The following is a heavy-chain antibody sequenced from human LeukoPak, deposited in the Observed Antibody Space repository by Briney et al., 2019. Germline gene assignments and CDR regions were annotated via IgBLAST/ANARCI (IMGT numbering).Heavy chain of an antibody. V-gene: IGHV3-7*01. D-gene: IGHD4-23*01. J-gene: IGHJ4*02. CDR3: ATDPRPDSGNFLGFGY. Sequence: GGSLRLSCVASGFSFSRYWMSWVRQAPGKGLEWVANINQDGSEKYYVDSVKGRFTISRDNSKNSIYLQMSSLRAEDTAVYYCATDPRPDSGNFLGFGYWGQGTLVTVSS. CDR2: INQDGSEK. CDR1: GFSFSRYW.